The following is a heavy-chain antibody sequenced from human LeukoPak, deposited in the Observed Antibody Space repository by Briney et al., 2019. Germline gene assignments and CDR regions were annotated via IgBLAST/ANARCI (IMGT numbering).Heavy chain of an antibody. V-gene: IGHV1-18*01. CDR3: ARGPPSDY. Sequence: ASVTVSFKASGYTFTTYAISWVRQAPGQGREWMGWISGYNGNTYYPQKFQDRVTMTADTSTSTAYMELRSVGSDDTAVYYCARGPPSDYWGQGTLITVCS. CDR1: GYTFTTYA. CDR2: ISGYNGNT. J-gene: IGHJ4*02.